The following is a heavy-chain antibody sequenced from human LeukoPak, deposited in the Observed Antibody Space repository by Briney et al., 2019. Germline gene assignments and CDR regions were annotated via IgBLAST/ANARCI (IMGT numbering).Heavy chain of an antibody. CDR2: INHSGST. CDR1: GGSFSGYY. CDR3: ARSRPAPKEFDH. Sequence: SETLSLTCAVYGGSFSGYYWSWIRQPPGKGLEWIGEINHSGSTNYNPSLKSRVTMPADTSKNQFSLKLDSVTAADTAVYYCARSRPAPKEFDHWGQGTLVTVSS. D-gene: IGHD2-2*01. J-gene: IGHJ4*02. V-gene: IGHV4-34*01.